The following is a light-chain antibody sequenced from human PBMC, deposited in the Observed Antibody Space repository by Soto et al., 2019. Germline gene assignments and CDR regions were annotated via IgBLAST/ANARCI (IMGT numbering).Light chain of an antibody. CDR2: GAS. J-gene: IGKJ5*01. CDR1: QSVSSSY. V-gene: IGKV3D-20*02. Sequence: EIVLTQSPGTLSLSPGERATLSCRASQSVSSSYLAWYQQKPGQAPRLLIYGASTRATGIPARFSGSGSGTEFTLTISSLQSEDFAVYYCQQRSNWPPAITFGQGTRLEI. CDR3: QQRSNWPPAIT.